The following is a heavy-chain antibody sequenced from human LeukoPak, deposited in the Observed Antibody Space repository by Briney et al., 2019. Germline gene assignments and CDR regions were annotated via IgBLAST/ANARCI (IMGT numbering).Heavy chain of an antibody. J-gene: IGHJ2*01. CDR2: IFYSGST. CDR1: GGSISSYY. Sequence: PSETLSLTCTVSGGSISSYYWSWIRQPPGKGLEWIGEIFYSGSTNYNPSLQSRVTISVDTSKNQFSLRLTSATAAGTAVYYCARRRTQGGGRLSCWYLDLWGRGALVTVSS. V-gene: IGHV4-59*08. D-gene: IGHD1-14*01. CDR3: ARRRTQGGGRLSCWYLDL.